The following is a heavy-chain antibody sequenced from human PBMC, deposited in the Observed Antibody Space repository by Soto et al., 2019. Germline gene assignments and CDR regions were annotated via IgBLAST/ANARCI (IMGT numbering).Heavy chain of an antibody. J-gene: IGHJ4*02. V-gene: IGHV4-30-4*01. D-gene: IGHD4-17*01. CDR2: IYYSGST. CDR3: AIYGSNSVYFDY. Sequence: QVQLQESGPGLVNPSQTLSLTCTDTGGSISSGDYYWSWIRQPPGKGLEWIGYIYYSGSTYYNPSLKSRVTISVDTSKNQFSLKLSSVTAADTVVYYCAIYGSNSVYFDYWGQGSLVTVSS. CDR1: GGSISSGDYY.